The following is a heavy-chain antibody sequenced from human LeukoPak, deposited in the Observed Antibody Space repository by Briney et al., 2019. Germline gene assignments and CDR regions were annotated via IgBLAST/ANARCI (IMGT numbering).Heavy chain of an antibody. Sequence: SETLSLTCTVSGGSISTYYWSWIRQPPGKGLEWIGYIYNSGSTNYNPSLQSRVTISVDTSKNQFSLKLTSVTAADTAVNYCARVVDTAMVTNFDYWGQGTLVTVSS. D-gene: IGHD5-18*01. J-gene: IGHJ4*02. CDR3: ARVVDTAMVTNFDY. CDR1: GGSISTYY. V-gene: IGHV4-59*01. CDR2: IYNSGST.